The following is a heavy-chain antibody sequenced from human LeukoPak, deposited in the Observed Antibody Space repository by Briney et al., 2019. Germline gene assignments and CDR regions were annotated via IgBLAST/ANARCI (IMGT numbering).Heavy chain of an antibody. V-gene: IGHV3-7*01. Sequence: PGGSLRLSCAASAFTFSNSWMTWVRQAPGKGLECVASIKQDGSEKYYVDSVKGRFTISRDNAKNSLYLQMNSLRAEDTAVYYCARGKAAGDYWGQGTLVTVSS. CDR2: IKQDGSEK. J-gene: IGHJ4*02. CDR3: ARGKAAGDY. CDR1: AFTFSNSW.